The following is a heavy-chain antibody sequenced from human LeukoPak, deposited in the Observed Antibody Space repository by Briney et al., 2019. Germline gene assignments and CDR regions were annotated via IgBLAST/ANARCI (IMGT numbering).Heavy chain of an antibody. CDR3: AAQPCSGGVCYLDY. J-gene: IGHJ4*02. D-gene: IGHD2-8*02. CDR2: ISSSSSYI. CDR1: GFTFSSYS. V-gene: IGHV3-21*01. Sequence: PGGSLRLSCAASGFTFSSYSMNWVRQAPGKGLEWVSSISSSSSYISYADSVRGRFTISRDNAMNLLYLQMNSLRAEDTAVYYCAAQPCSGGVCYLDYWGQGTLVTVSS.